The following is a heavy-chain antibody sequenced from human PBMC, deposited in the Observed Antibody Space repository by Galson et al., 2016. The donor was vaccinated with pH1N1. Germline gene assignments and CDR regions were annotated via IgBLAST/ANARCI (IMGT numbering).Heavy chain of an antibody. CDR3: ARGGTLSDFWSNYYPYGMDV. CDR1: GYTFTTYA. CDR2: INAGNGNA. Sequence: SVKVSCKASGYTFTTYAIHWVRQAPGQRLEWMGWINAGNGNAKYLQKLQDRVTITRDTSATTACMDLRSLRSEDTAVYYCARGGTLSDFWSNYYPYGMDVWGQGTTVTVSS. J-gene: IGHJ6*02. D-gene: IGHD3-3*01. V-gene: IGHV1-3*01.